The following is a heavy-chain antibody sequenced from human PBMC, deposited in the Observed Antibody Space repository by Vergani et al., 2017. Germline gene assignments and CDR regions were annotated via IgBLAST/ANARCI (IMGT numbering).Heavy chain of an antibody. CDR2: ISSSSSYI. CDR1: GFTFSSYS. Sequence: EVQLVESGGGLVKPGGSLRLSCAASGFTFSSYSMNWVRQAPGKGLEWVSSISSSSSYIYYADSVKGRFTISRDNSKNTLYLQMNSLRAEDTAVYYCAKDKLLWFGETYYFDYWGQGTLVTVSS. J-gene: IGHJ4*02. D-gene: IGHD3-10*01. CDR3: AKDKLLWFGETYYFDY. V-gene: IGHV3-21*04.